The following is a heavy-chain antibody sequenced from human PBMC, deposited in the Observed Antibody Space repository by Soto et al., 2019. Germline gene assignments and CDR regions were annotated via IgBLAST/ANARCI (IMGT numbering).Heavy chain of an antibody. CDR1: GGTFSSSP. CDR3: ARLHRDYYYMDV. D-gene: IGHD3-10*01. V-gene: IGHV1-69*02. Sequence: QVQLVQSGAEVKKPGSSVKVSCKASGGTFSSSPISWVRQAPGQGLEWMGRIIPILGIANYAQKFQGRVTITADKSTSTAYMELSSLRSEDTAVYYCARLHRDYYYMDVWGKGTTVTVSS. J-gene: IGHJ6*03. CDR2: IIPILGIA.